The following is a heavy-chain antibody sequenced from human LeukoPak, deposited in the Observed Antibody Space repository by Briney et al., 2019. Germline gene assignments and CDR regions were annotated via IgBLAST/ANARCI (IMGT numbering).Heavy chain of an antibody. CDR2: ITGSGGDT. CDR3: ARGGRVWFDP. J-gene: IGHJ5*02. V-gene: IGHV3-23*01. Sequence: PGGSLRLSCAASGFTFNNYAMAWVRQAPGRGLEWVSAITGSGGDTYHADSVRGRFTISRDNSKNTLYLQMNSLRAEDTAVYYCARGGRVWFDPWGQGTLVTVSS. CDR1: GFTFNNYA. D-gene: IGHD3-10*01.